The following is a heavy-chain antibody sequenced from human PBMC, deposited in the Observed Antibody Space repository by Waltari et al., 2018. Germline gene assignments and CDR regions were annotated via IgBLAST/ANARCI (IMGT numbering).Heavy chain of an antibody. D-gene: IGHD1-1*01. Sequence: QVQLVESGGGVVQPGRSLRLSCAGSGFTFSSYGMHLVRQAPGKGLGCVATISYDIKHKFYADSVKGRFTSSRDNSKNMLYLQMNSLRAEDTAVYYCAKADEYTYYYGLDVWGQGTTVTVSS. CDR3: AKADEYTYYYGLDV. V-gene: IGHV3-30*18. J-gene: IGHJ6*02. CDR2: ISYDIKHK. CDR1: GFTFSSYG.